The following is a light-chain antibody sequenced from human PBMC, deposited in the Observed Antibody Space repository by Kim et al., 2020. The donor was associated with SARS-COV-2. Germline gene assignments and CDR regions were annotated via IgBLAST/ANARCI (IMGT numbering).Light chain of an antibody. CDR2: KAS. Sequence: SPLSAGVGDTVTITCRATERNSSWVAWYQQKAGKAPKLLIYKASNLGRGVPSRFSGSASETDFSLTISGLQPDDFATYYCQQFGIFGQGTKVDIK. CDR1: ERNSSW. CDR3: QQFGI. J-gene: IGKJ1*01. V-gene: IGKV1-5*03.